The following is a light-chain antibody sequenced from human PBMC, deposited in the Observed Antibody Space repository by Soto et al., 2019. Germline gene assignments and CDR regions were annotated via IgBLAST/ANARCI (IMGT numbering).Light chain of an antibody. J-gene: IGKJ3*01. V-gene: IGKV1-39*01. CDR2: DAT. Sequence: DLQMTPSPSTLSASVGDPVTITCRASQSISRYLNWYQHRPGQAPHLLVYDATSLQSGGPSRFSGSGSATDFTLTISSLQPDDFATYFCRQRYIFLCTFDPGTKVDIK. CDR1: QSISRY. CDR3: RQRYIFLCT.